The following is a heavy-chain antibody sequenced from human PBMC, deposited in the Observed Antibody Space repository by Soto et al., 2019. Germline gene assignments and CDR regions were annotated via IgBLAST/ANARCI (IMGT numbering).Heavy chain of an antibody. CDR2: ISYNGSNK. J-gene: IGHJ4*02. D-gene: IGHD2-2*01. Sequence: GGSLRLSCAASGFTFSSYGMHWVRQAPGKGLEWVAVISYNGSNKYYADSVKGRFTISRDNSKNTLYLQMNSLRAEDTAVYYCAKDSKVRDFDYWGQGTLVTVSS. CDR3: AKDSKVRDFDY. CDR1: GFTFSSYG. V-gene: IGHV3-30*18.